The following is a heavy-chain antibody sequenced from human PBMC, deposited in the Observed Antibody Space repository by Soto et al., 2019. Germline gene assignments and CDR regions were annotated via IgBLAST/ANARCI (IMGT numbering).Heavy chain of an antibody. CDR3: ARGPPSGSFSLTPRF. J-gene: IGHJ4*02. D-gene: IGHD1-26*01. CDR2: ISGQIAKT. CDR1: GYSFHNYG. Sequence: QVQLVQSGPEVRKPGASVKVSCTASGYSFHNYGIIWVRQAPGQGLEWMGWISGQIAKTNFAQKFQGRVSMTTDTSTNTAYMELSSLGSDDTAIYYCARGPPSGSFSLTPRFWGQGSVVTVSS. V-gene: IGHV1-18*04.